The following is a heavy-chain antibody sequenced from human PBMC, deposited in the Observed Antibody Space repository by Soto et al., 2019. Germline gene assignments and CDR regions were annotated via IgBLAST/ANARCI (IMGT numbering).Heavy chain of an antibody. CDR1: GGSISSGDYY. J-gene: IGHJ4*02. CDR2: IYYSGST. Sequence: SETLSLTCTVSGGSISSGDYYWSWIRQPPGKGLEWIGYIYYSGSTYYNPSLKSRVTISVDTSKNQFSLKLSSVTAADTAVYYCARATPVFYYSSSWSLDYWGQGTLVTVSS. D-gene: IGHD6-13*01. CDR3: ARATPVFYYSSSWSLDY. V-gene: IGHV4-30-4*02.